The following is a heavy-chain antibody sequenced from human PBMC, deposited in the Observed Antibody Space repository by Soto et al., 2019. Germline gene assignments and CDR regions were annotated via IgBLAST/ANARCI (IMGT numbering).Heavy chain of an antibody. CDR2: INPNSGGT. CDR1: GYTFTGYY. CDR3: ARGGGIAARPDAFDI. D-gene: IGHD6-6*01. Sequence: ASVKVSCKASGYTFTGYYMHWVRQAPGQGLEWMGWINPNSGGTNYAQKFQGWVTMTRDTSISTAYMELSRLRSDDTAVYYCARGGGIAARPDAFDIWGQGTMVTVSS. V-gene: IGHV1-2*04. J-gene: IGHJ3*02.